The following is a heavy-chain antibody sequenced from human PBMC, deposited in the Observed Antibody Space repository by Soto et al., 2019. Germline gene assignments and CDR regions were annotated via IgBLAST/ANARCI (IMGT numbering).Heavy chain of an antibody. Sequence: SQTLSLTCAISGDSVSSNSAAWTWIRQSPSRGLEWLGRTYYRSKWYNDYAVSVKSRITINPDTSKNQFSLQLNSVTPEDTAVYYCARGVLDSSGWYPPPTNWFDPWGQGTLVTVSS. CDR2: TYYRSKWYN. V-gene: IGHV6-1*01. D-gene: IGHD6-19*01. CDR1: GDSVSSNSAA. J-gene: IGHJ5*02. CDR3: ARGVLDSSGWYPPPTNWFDP.